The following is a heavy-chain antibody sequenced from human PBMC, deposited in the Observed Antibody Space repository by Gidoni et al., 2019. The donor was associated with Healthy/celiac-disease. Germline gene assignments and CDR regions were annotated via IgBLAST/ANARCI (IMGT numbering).Heavy chain of an antibody. Sequence: EVQLVESGGGLVKPGGSLRLSCAASGFTFSNAWMICVRQAPGKGLEWVGRIKSKTDGGTTDYAAPVKGRFTISRDDSKNTLYLQMNSLKTEDTAVYYCTTDSMDLQLSVAGTGAFDPWGQGTLVTVSS. V-gene: IGHV3-15*01. CDR1: GFTFSNAW. CDR3: TTDSMDLQLSVAGTGAFDP. D-gene: IGHD6-19*01. J-gene: IGHJ5*02. CDR2: IKSKTDGGTT.